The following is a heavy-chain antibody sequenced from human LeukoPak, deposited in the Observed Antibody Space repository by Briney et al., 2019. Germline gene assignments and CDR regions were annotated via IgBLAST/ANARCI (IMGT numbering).Heavy chain of an antibody. J-gene: IGHJ4*02. CDR3: AKAGAVVVVAAKYFDY. Sequence: GGSLRLSCTASGFTFGDYAMTWVRHAPGKGLEWVSAISGSGGSTYYADSVKGRFTISRDNSKNTLYLQMNSLRAEDTAVYYCAKAGAVVVVAAKYFDYWGQGTLITVSS. CDR2: ISGSGGST. CDR1: GFTFGDYA. V-gene: IGHV3-23*01. D-gene: IGHD2-15*01.